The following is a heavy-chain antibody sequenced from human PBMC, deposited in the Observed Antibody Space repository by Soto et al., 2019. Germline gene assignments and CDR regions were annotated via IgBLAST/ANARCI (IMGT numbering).Heavy chain of an antibody. CDR2: VYDSGST. J-gene: IGHJ4*02. Sequence: SETLSLTCAISGGSTSSGGYSWTWIRQPPGKGLEWIGYVYDSGSTSYIHSLKSRVNITVDTSKKQTSLEPGSGNATDTAVYYCATSRAVATIQPFDTWGQGTLVTVS. CDR1: GGSTSSGGYS. D-gene: IGHD5-12*01. CDR3: ATSRAVATIQPFDT. V-gene: IGHV4-61*08.